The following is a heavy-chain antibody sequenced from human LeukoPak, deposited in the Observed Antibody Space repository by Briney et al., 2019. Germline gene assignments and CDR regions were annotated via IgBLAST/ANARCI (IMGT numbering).Heavy chain of an antibody. D-gene: IGHD3-9*01. J-gene: IGHJ4*02. CDR2: ISAYNGNT. CDR1: GYTFTSYG. Sequence: GASVKVSCKASGYTFTSYGISWVRQAPGQGLEWMGWISAYNGNTNYAQKLQGRVTMTTDTSTSTAYMELRSLRSDDTAVYYCARITYYDILTGYYDKYYFDYWGQGTLVTVSS. CDR3: ARITYYDILTGYYDKYYFDY. V-gene: IGHV1-18*01.